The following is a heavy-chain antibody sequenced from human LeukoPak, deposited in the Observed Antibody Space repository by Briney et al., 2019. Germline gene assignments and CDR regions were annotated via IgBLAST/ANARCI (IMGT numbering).Heavy chain of an antibody. CDR3: ARATWIQLWSFDY. CDR2: INAGNGNT. V-gene: IGHV1-3*01. D-gene: IGHD5-18*01. Sequence: ASVKVSCKASGYTFTSYAMHWVRQAPGQRLEWMGWINAGNGNTKYSQKFQGRVTITRDTSASTAYMELSSLRSEDTAVYYCARATWIQLWSFDYWGQGTLATVSS. CDR1: GYTFTSYA. J-gene: IGHJ4*02.